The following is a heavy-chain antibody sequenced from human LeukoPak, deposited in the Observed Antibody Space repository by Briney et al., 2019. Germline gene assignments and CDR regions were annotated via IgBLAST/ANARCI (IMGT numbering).Heavy chain of an antibody. Sequence: GGSLRLSCAASGFTFSNAWMSWVRQAPGKGLEWVGRIKSKTDGGTTDYAAPVKGRFTISRDDSKNTLYLQMNSLKTEDTAVYYCTTVAPYDILTGYTRRRYYGMDVWGQGPRSPSP. V-gene: IGHV3-15*01. CDR1: GFTFSNAW. D-gene: IGHD3-9*01. CDR2: IKSKTDGGTT. J-gene: IGHJ6*02. CDR3: TTVAPYDILTGYTRRRYYGMDV.